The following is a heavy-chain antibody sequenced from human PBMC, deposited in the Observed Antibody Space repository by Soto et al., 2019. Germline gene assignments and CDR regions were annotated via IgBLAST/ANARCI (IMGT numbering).Heavy chain of an antibody. CDR2: ISYDRTNK. V-gene: IGHV3-30-3*01. CDR3: ARSLLPLTAMVVPFDY. D-gene: IGHD5-18*01. CDR1: GFTFSSYA. J-gene: IGHJ4*02. Sequence: QVQLVESGGGVVQPGRSLRLSCAASGFTFSSYAMHWVRQAPGKGLEWVAVISYDRTNKWYADSVKGRFTISRDNSKNSLDLQVNSRRAEDTVVYCCARSLLPLTAMVVPFDYWRQGTLVTVSS.